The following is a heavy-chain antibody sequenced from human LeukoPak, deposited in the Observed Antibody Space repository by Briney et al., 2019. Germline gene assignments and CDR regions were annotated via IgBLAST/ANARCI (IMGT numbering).Heavy chain of an antibody. CDR1: GFTFSSYW. CDR2: IKQDGSEK. V-gene: IGHV3-7*01. D-gene: IGHD3-9*01. Sequence: GGSLRLSCAASGFTFSSYWMSWVRQAPGKGLGWVANIKQDGSEKYYVDSVKGRFTISRDNAKNSLYLQMNSLRAEDTAVYYCARSTIFYLTAGNYYFDYWGQGTLVTVSS. CDR3: ARSTIFYLTAGNYYFDY. J-gene: IGHJ4*02.